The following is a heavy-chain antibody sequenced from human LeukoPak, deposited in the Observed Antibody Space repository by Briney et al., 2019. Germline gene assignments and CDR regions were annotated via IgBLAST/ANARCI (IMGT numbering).Heavy chain of an antibody. CDR3: ARDLAGTRINWFDP. V-gene: IGHV1-69*05. CDR1: GGTFSSYA. J-gene: IGHJ5*02. Sequence: SVKVSCKASGGTFSSYAISWVRQAPGQGLEWMGGIIPIFGTANYAQKLQGRVTMTTDTSTSTAYMELRSLRSDDTAVYYCARDLAGTRINWFDPWGQGTLVTVSS. D-gene: IGHD6-19*01. CDR2: IIPIFGTA.